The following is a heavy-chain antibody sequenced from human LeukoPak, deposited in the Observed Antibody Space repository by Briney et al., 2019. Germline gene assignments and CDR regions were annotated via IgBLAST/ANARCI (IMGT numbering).Heavy chain of an antibody. D-gene: IGHD6-13*01. CDR1: GGSISSYY. Sequence: PSETLSLTCSVSGGSISSYYWAWIRQPPGKGLEWIGYIYNSGSTNYNPSLKSRVTISVDTSKNQFSLKLTSVTAADTAIYYCARDMSIAAAGTRWFDPWGQGTLVTVSS. CDR2: IYNSGST. CDR3: ARDMSIAAAGTRWFDP. J-gene: IGHJ5*02. V-gene: IGHV4-59*01.